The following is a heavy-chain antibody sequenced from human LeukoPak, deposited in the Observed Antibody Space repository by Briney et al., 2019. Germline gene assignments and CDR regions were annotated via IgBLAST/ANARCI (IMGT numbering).Heavy chain of an antibody. CDR2: ISGSGGGT. CDR3: AKAIGRYRNNYFDD. J-gene: IGHJ4*02. CDR1: GFTFSSYA. Sequence: GGSQRLSCAASGFTFSSYAMSWVRQAPEKGLEWVSTISGSGGGTYYADSVKGRFTISRDDSKNTLYLQMKSLRAEDTAVYYCAKAIGRYRNNYFDDWGQGALVTVSS. D-gene: IGHD1-26*01. V-gene: IGHV3-23*01.